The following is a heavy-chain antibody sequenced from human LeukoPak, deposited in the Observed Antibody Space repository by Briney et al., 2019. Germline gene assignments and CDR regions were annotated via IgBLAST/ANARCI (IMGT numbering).Heavy chain of an antibody. CDR1: GYTLTELS. V-gene: IGHV1-24*01. CDR3: ATDLGYCSSTSCYTANY. CDR2: FDPEDGET. D-gene: IGHD2-2*02. J-gene: IGHJ4*02. Sequence: VSVKVSCKVSGYTLTELSMHWVRQVPGKGLEWMGGFDPEDGETIYAQKFQGRVTMTEDTSTDTAYMELSSLRSEDTAVYYCATDLGYCSSTSCYTANYWGQRTLVTVSS.